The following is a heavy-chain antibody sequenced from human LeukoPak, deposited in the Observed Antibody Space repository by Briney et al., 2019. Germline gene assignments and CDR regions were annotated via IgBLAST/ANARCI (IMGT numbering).Heavy chain of an antibody. CDR1: GFTFSSYA. V-gene: IGHV3-23*01. J-gene: IGHJ3*02. CDR2: ISGSGGNT. Sequence: GGSLRLSCAASGFTFSSYAMSWVRQAPGKGLEWVSAISGSGGNTHYADSVKGRFTISRDNSKNTLYLQMNSSGAEDTGVYYCAKDLPEWELPHAFDIWGQGAIVTVSS. D-gene: IGHD1-26*01. CDR3: AKDLPEWELPHAFDI.